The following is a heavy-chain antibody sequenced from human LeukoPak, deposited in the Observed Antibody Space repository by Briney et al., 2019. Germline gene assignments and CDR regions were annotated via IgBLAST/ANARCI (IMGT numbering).Heavy chain of an antibody. V-gene: IGHV4-34*01. Sequence: SETLSLTCAVYGGSFSGYYWSWIRQPPGKGLEWIGEINHSGRNNYNPSLKSRVTISVDTSKNQFSLKLSSVTAADTAVYYCARGRIDHDYWGQGTLVTVSS. D-gene: IGHD2-21*01. CDR3: ARGRIDHDY. CDR1: GGSFSGYY. J-gene: IGHJ4*02. CDR2: INHSGRN.